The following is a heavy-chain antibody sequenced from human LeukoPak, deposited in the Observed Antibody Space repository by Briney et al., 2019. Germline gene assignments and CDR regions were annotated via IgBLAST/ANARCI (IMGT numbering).Heavy chain of an antibody. CDR3: ARALRRVDGQIQR. D-gene: IGHD5-24*01. CDR2: INPIFGTA. J-gene: IGHJ4*02. CDR1: GGTFSSYA. Sequence: ASLKLSCKVSGGTFSSYAISWVRQAPGQGLEWMGWINPIFGTANYAQKFQGRVTIPADESTSTAYMELSSLRSEDTAVYYCARALRRVDGQIQRGGQGTLVTVSS. V-gene: IGHV1-69*13.